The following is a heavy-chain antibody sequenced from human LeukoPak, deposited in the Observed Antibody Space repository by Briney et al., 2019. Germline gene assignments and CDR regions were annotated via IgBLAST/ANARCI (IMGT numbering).Heavy chain of an antibody. D-gene: IGHD2-2*01. CDR3: ARDGGSGYCSSSNCYEGFDY. CDR2: IYSGESA. CDR1: GFSVSSNY. J-gene: IGHJ4*02. Sequence: GGSLRLSCAASGFSVSSNYMSWVRQAPGKGLEWVSTIYSGESAYYADSVKGRFTISRDNSKNALVLQMNSLTAADTAVYYCARDGGSGYCSSSNCYEGFDYWGQGTLVTVSS. V-gene: IGHV3-66*01.